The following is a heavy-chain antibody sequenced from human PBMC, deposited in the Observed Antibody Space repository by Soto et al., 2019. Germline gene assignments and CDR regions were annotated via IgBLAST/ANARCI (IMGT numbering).Heavy chain of an antibody. J-gene: IGHJ4*02. D-gene: IGHD1-26*01. Sequence: QMQLVQSGPEVKKPGTSVKVSCKASGFTFTSSAVQCVRQARGQRLEWIGCIVVGSGNTNYAQKFQERVTITRDMSTSTAYMELSSLRSEDTAVYYCAADSLRFIVGGGNFRMNWSQGTLVTGSS. CDR1: GFTFTSSA. CDR2: IVVGSGNT. V-gene: IGHV1-58*01. CDR3: AADSLRFIVGGGNFRMN.